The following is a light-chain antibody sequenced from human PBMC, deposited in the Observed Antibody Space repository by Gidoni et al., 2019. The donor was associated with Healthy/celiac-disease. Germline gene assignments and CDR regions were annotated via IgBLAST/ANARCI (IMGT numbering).Light chain of an antibody. Sequence: DIQMTQSPSSLSASVGDRVTITCRASQSISSYLNWYQQKPGKAPKLLIYAASSLQSGVPSRFSGSGSGTDFTLTISSLQPEDFATYYCQHELTFGGGTKLEIK. CDR3: QHELT. V-gene: IGKV1-39*01. CDR1: QSISSY. J-gene: IGKJ4*01. CDR2: AAS.